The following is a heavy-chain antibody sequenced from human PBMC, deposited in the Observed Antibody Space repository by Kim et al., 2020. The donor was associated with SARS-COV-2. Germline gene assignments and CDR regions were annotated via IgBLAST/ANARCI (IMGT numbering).Heavy chain of an antibody. V-gene: IGHV4-39*01. J-gene: IGHJ6*02. D-gene: IGHD3-10*01. CDR1: GGSISSSSYY. Sequence: SETLSLTCTVSGGSISSSSYYWGWIRQPPGKGLEWIGSIYYSGSTYYNPSLKSRVTISVDTSKNQFSLKLSSVTAADTAVYYCARQPMVRGVHFLLFGMDVWGQGTTVTVSS. CDR2: IYYSGST. CDR3: ARQPMVRGVHFLLFGMDV.